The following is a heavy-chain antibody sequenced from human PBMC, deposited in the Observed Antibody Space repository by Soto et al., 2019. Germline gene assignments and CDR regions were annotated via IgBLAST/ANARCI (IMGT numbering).Heavy chain of an antibody. D-gene: IGHD6-19*01. CDR3: ARASCGGWLAPRGMDV. CDR2: INHSGST. V-gene: IGHV4-34*01. CDR1: GGSFSGYY. Sequence: SETLSLTCAVYGGSFSGYYWSWIRQPPGKGLGWIGEINHSGSTNYNPSLKSRVTISVDTSKNQFSLKLSSVTAADTAVYYCARASCGGWLAPRGMDVWGQGTTVTVSS. J-gene: IGHJ6*02.